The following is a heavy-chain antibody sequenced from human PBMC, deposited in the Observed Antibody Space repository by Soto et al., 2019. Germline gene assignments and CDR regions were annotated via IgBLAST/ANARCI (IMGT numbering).Heavy chain of an antibody. Sequence: QVQLVESGGGVVQPGRSLRLSCAASGFTFSSYGMHWVRQAPGKGLEWVAVISYDGSNKYYADSVKGRFTISRDNSKNTLYLQMNSLRAEDTAVYYCAKDRYGSSWFRRVYFYYGMDVWGQGTTVTVSS. CDR3: AKDRYGSSWFRRVYFYYGMDV. V-gene: IGHV3-30*18. J-gene: IGHJ6*02. CDR2: ISYDGSNK. D-gene: IGHD6-13*01. CDR1: GFTFSSYG.